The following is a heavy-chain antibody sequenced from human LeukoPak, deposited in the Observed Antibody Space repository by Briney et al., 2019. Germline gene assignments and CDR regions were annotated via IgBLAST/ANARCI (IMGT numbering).Heavy chain of an antibody. CDR1: GFTFDDYA. J-gene: IGHJ4*02. D-gene: IGHD6-13*01. CDR2: ISWNSGSI. Sequence: SGGSLRLSCAASGFTFDDYAMHWVRQAPGKGLEWVSGISWNSGSIRYADSVKGRFTISRDNANNFLYLQMNSLRPEDTAFYYCAKDFRMAAAGFDYWGQGTLVTVSS. V-gene: IGHV3-9*01. CDR3: AKDFRMAAAGFDY.